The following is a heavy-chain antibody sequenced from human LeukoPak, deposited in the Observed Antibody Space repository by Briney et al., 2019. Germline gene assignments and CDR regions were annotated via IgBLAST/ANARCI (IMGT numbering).Heavy chain of an antibody. CDR3: ARDRGGSYRLGAFDI. Sequence: GSLRLSCAASGFTFSSYAMSWVRQAPGKGLEWIGSMYHSGNTYYNPTLKSRLTISVDTSKNQFSLKLSSVTAADTAVYYCARDRGGSYRLGAFDIWGQGTMVTVSS. J-gene: IGHJ3*02. CDR1: GFTFSSYA. V-gene: IGHV4-38-2*02. CDR2: MYHSGNT. D-gene: IGHD1-26*01.